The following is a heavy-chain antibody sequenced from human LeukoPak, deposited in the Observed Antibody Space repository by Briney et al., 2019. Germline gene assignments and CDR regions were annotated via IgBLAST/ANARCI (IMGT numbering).Heavy chain of an antibody. CDR1: GFTLRVNY. J-gene: IGHJ3*02. CDR3: AKEYDDWDAFDI. Sequence: GGSLRLSCVASGFTLRVNYMTWIRQTPGRGLEWVSVIYSDSTTKYADSAKGRFTISRDNSKSMVYLQMDRLRAEDTAVYYCAKEYDDWDAFDIWGQGTMVTVSS. V-gene: IGHV3-53*01. CDR2: IYSDSTT. D-gene: IGHD4-17*01.